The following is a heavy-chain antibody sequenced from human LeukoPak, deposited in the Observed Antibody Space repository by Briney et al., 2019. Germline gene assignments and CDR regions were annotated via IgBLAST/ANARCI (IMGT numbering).Heavy chain of an antibody. Sequence: GGSLRLSCAASGFTFSSYSINWVRQAPGKGLEWVSSISGTSSYIYYADSPKGRFTISRDNAKNSLYLQMNSLRAEDTAVYYCAREGYGDYHFDYWGQGSLVTVSS. V-gene: IGHV3-21*01. J-gene: IGHJ4*02. CDR1: GFTFSSYS. CDR2: ISGTSSYI. D-gene: IGHD4-17*01. CDR3: AREGYGDYHFDY.